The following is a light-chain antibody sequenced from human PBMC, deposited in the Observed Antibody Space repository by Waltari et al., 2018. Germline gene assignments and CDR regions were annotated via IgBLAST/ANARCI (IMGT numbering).Light chain of an antibody. CDR3: AAWDDSLDGPV. J-gene: IGLJ3*02. CDR1: SSNIGINI. V-gene: IGLV1-44*01. CDR2: TNN. Sequence: QSVLTQTPSVSATPGQRVTISCSGSSSNIGINIVNWYQQLPGTAPTLLIHTNNQRPSGVPDRFSGSKSGTSASLAISGLQSEDEAEYYCAAWDDSLDGPVFGGGTKLTVL.